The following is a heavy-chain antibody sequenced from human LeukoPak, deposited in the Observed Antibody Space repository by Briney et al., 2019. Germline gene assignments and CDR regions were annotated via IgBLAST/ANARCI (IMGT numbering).Heavy chain of an antibody. CDR1: GFTFDDYA. CDR3: AKSGYSGYYYFDY. V-gene: IGHV3-9*01. D-gene: IGHD5-12*01. CDR2: ITWNSGSA. Sequence: QPGRSLRLSCAASGFTFDDYAMHWVRQAPGKGLEWVSGITWNSGSAGYADSVKGRFTISRDNTKNSLYLQMNSLRAEDTALYYCAKSGYSGYYYFDYWGQGTLVTVSS. J-gene: IGHJ4*02.